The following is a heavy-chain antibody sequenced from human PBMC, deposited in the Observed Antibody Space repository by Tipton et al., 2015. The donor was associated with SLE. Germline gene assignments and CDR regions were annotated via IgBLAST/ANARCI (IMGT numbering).Heavy chain of an antibody. CDR2: IYYSGST. CDR3: ATARAGCSRNSCYLDD. CDR1: GGSISSSSYY. Sequence: TLSLTCTVSGGSISSSSYYWGWIRQPPGKGLEWIGSIYYSGSTYYNPSLKSRVTISVDKSRSLVSLRLNYVTAADTAVYYCATARAGCSRNSCYLDDLGPGTLVTVSS. J-gene: IGHJ4*02. V-gene: IGHV4-39*07. D-gene: IGHD2-2*01.